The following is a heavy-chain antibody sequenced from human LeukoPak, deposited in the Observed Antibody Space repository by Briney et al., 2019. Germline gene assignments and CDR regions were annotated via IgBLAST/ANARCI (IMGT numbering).Heavy chain of an antibody. CDR1: GIKFSDAW. CDR3: TWITTIVTVDF. D-gene: IGHD4-11*01. V-gene: IGHV3-15*01. CDR2: IKSRGGGGTA. J-gene: IGHJ4*02. Sequence: GGSLRLSCVVSGIKFSDAWMSWVRQAPGKGLEWVGRIKSRGGGGTADYAAPVKGRFTISRDDSENTVYLLMDSLQTEDTAVYYCTWITTIVTVDFWGQGTLVTVSS.